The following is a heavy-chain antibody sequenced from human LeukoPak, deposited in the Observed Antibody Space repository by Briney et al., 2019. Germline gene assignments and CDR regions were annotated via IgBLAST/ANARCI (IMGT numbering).Heavy chain of an antibody. CDR1: GFTFSTYW. CDR3: ARELPFDY. CDR2: ISGDGSTT. D-gene: IGHD1-26*01. Sequence: GGSLRLSCAASGFTFSTYWMHWVRQAPGKGLVWVSRISGDGSTTNYADSVKGRFSISRDNAKNTLYLQMNSLRAEDTAAYYCARELPFDYWGQGTLVTVSS. V-gene: IGHV3-74*01. J-gene: IGHJ4*02.